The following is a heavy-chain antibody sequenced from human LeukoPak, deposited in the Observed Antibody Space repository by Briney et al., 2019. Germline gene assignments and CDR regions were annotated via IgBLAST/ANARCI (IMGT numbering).Heavy chain of an antibody. CDR3: ASCSADYYYMDV. D-gene: IGHD3-10*02. V-gene: IGHV1-18*01. J-gene: IGHJ6*03. Sequence: ASVKVSCKASGYTFTSYGISWVRQAPGQGLEWMGWISAYNGNTNYAQKLQGRVTITTDESTSTAYMELSSLRSEDTAVYYCASCSADYYYMDVWGKGTTVTVSS. CDR2: ISAYNGNT. CDR1: GYTFTSYG.